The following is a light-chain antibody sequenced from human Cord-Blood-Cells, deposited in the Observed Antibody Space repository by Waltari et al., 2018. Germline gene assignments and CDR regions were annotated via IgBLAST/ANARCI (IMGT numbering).Light chain of an antibody. CDR1: SRDVGGYNY. CDR3: SSYTSSSTRV. J-gene: IGLJ1*01. CDR2: DVS. V-gene: IGLV2-14*01. Sequence: QSALTQPASVSGSPGQSIPIPSTRTSRDVGGYNYVSWYQQHPGKAPKLMIYDVSNRPAGVSNRFSGSKSGNTASLTISGLQAEDEADYYCSSYTSSSTRVFGTGTKVTVL.